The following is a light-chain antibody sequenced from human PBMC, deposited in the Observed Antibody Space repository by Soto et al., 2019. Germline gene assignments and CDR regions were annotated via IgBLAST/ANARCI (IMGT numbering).Light chain of an antibody. CDR1: QSISRW. J-gene: IGKJ4*01. CDR2: DAS. V-gene: IGKV1-5*01. Sequence: DIQMTQSPSTLSASVGDRVTITCRASQSISRWLAWYQQKPGKAPQLLIYDASSLQSGAPSRFSGSGSGTEFTLTISSMQPDDFANFYCQQYNSYSALTFGGGTKVEIK. CDR3: QQYNSYSALT.